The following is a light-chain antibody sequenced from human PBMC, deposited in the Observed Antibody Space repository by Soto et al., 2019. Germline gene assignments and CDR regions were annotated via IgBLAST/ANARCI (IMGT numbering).Light chain of an antibody. CDR3: SAYTSSSAMGV. Sequence: QSALTQPASVSGSPGQSITISCTGTSSDVGGYNYVSWYQHHPGKAPKLIIYDVSNRPSGVSNRFSGSKSANTASLTISGLQAEDEADYYCSAYTSSSAMGVFGTGTQLTVL. J-gene: IGLJ1*01. CDR2: DVS. CDR1: SSDVGGYNY. V-gene: IGLV2-14*03.